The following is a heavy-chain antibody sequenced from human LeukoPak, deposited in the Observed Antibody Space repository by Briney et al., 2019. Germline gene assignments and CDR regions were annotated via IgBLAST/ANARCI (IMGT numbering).Heavy chain of an antibody. CDR3: TRDRPNYYGSDGHYYRRNGDY. CDR1: GFTFSIYA. CDR2: ISSKGELT. Sequence: PGVSLRLSCAASGFTFSIYAMSWVRQAPGKGLEWVSSISSKGELTFYADSVKGRFTISRDNSESTLYLQMNIIRAEDTAIYYCTRDRPNYYGSDGHYYRRNGDYWGQGTLVTVSS. J-gene: IGHJ4*02. V-gene: IGHV3-23*01. D-gene: IGHD3-22*01.